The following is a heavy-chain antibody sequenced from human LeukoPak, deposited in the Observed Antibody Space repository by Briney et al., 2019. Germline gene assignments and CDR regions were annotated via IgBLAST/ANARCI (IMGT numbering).Heavy chain of an antibody. V-gene: IGHV1-46*01. CDR2: INPSGGST. Sequence: GASVKVSCKASGYTFTSYYMHWVRQAPGQGLEWMGIINPSGGSTSYAQKFQGRVTMTRDTSTSTVYMELSSLRSEDTAVYYCARDQISDDILTGYPFDYWGQGTLVTVSS. CDR3: ARDQISDDILTGYPFDY. D-gene: IGHD3-9*01. J-gene: IGHJ4*02. CDR1: GYTFTSYY.